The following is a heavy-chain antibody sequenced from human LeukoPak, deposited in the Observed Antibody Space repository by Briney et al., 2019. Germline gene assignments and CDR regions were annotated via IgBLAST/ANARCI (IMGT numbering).Heavy chain of an antibody. J-gene: IGHJ4*02. CDR1: GFTFDDYG. CDR3: ASGEAAVEPPFDY. V-gene: IGHV3-11*04. D-gene: IGHD6-13*01. CDR2: ISSSGSTI. Sequence: GGSLRLSCAASGFTFDDYGMSWVRQAPGKGLEWVSYISSSGSTIYYADSVKGRFTISRDNAKNSLYLQMNSLRAEDTAVYYCASGEAAVEPPFDYWGQGTLVTVSS.